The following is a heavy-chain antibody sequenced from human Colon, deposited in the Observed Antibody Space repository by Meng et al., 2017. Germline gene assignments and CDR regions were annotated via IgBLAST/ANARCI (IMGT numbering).Heavy chain of an antibody. CDR2: ISWDGGST. CDR1: GFTFDDYA. Sequence: GGSLRLSCAASGFTFDDYAMHWVRQAPGKGLEWVSLISWDGGSTYYADSVKGRFTISRDNSKNSLYLQMNSLRAEDTALYYCAKDSGEYSSGWYGIDYWGQGTLVTVSS. D-gene: IGHD6-19*01. CDR3: AKDSGEYSSGWYGIDY. V-gene: IGHV3-43D*03. J-gene: IGHJ4*02.